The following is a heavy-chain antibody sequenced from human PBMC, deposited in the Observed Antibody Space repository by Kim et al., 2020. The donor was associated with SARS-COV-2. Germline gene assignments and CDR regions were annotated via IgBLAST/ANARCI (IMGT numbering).Heavy chain of an antibody. CDR2: IIPFFGTA. Sequence: SVKVSCKASGDTFSSYSIRWVRQAPGQGLEWMGGIIPFFGTANYAQKFQGRVTITADESTSTAYMELSSLRSEDTAVYYCAGGTTVSPRDDYWGQGTLDTVSS. V-gene: IGHV1-69*13. CDR3: AGGTTVSPRDDY. D-gene: IGHD1-1*01. CDR1: GDTFSSYS. J-gene: IGHJ4*02.